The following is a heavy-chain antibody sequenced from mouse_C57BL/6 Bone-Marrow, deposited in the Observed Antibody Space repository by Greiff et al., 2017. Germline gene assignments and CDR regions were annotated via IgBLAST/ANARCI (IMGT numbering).Heavy chain of an antibody. CDR1: GFTFSSYG. CDR3: AITTVGGTWFAY. V-gene: IGHV5-6*01. D-gene: IGHD1-1*01. J-gene: IGHJ3*01. Sequence: EVQLVESGGDLVKPGGSLKLSCAASGFTFSSYGMSWVRQTPDKRLEWVATISSGGSYTYYPDSVKGRFTISRDNAKNTLYLQMSSLKSEDTAMDYCAITTVGGTWFAYWGQGTLVTVSA. CDR2: ISSGGSYT.